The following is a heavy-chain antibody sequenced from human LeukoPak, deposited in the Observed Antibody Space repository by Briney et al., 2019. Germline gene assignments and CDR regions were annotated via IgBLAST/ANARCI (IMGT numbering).Heavy chain of an antibody. CDR1: GFTFSSYE. CDR3: ARVWGGDIDY. CDR2: ISSSGSTI. Sequence: GGSLTLSCAASGFTFSSYEMNWVRQAPGKGLEWVSYISSSGSTIYYADSVKGRFTISRDNAKNSLYLQMNSLRAEDTAVYYCARVWGGDIDYWGQGTLVTVSS. V-gene: IGHV3-48*03. D-gene: IGHD3-16*01. J-gene: IGHJ4*02.